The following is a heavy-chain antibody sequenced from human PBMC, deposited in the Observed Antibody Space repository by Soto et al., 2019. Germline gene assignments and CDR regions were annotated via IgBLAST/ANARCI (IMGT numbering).Heavy chain of an antibody. CDR3: AKDMTKVTSVGMDV. V-gene: IGHV3-43*01. D-gene: IGHD4-17*01. CDR1: GFTFDDYT. Sequence: PGGSLRLSCAASGFTFDDYTMHWVRQAPGKGLEWVSLISWDGGSTYYADSVKGRFTISRDNSKNSLYLQMNSLRTEDTALYYCAKDMTKVTSVGMDVWGQGTKVTVS. J-gene: IGHJ6*02. CDR2: ISWDGGST.